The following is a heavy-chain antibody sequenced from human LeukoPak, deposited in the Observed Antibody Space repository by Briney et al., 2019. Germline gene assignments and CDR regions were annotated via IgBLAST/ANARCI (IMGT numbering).Heavy chain of an antibody. J-gene: IGHJ4*02. CDR2: INTHGNTA. V-gene: IGHV3-74*01. CDR1: GFKFNSYW. CDR3: AKGRGVLSYYDILTGYYPN. D-gene: IGHD3-9*01. Sequence: PGGSLRLSCAVSGFKFNSYWMNWVRQVPGKGLVWVAHINTHGNTANYADSVKGRFTISRDNAKNSLYLQMNSLRAEDTALYYCAKGRGVLSYYDILTGYYPNWGQGTLVTVSS.